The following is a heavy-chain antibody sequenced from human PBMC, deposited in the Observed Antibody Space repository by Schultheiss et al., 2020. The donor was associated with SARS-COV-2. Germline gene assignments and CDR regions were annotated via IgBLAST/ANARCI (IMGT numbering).Heavy chain of an antibody. J-gene: IGHJ4*02. CDR3: TTDRLWFDY. CDR1: GFTFSNAW. D-gene: IGHD5-18*01. V-gene: IGHV3-15*01. Sequence: GGSLRLSCAASGFTFSNAWMSWVRQAPGKGLEWVSGISWNSGSIGYADSVKGRFTISRDDSKNTLYLQMNSLKTEDTAVYYCTTDRLWFDYWGQGTLVTVSS. CDR2: ISWNSGSI.